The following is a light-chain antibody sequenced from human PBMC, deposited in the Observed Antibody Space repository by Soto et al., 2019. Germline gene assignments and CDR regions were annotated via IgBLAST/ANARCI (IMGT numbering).Light chain of an antibody. V-gene: IGKV3-20*01. CDR2: GAY. Sequence: EIVLTQSPGSLSLSPGESATLSCRASQSVRSDYLAWYQQRPGQAPRLLIYGAYSRATGITDRFSGSGSGTDFTLTINRLEPEDFGVYYCQQYGSSPSWPFGQGTSVEIK. CDR1: QSVRSDY. J-gene: IGKJ1*01. CDR3: QQYGSSPSWP.